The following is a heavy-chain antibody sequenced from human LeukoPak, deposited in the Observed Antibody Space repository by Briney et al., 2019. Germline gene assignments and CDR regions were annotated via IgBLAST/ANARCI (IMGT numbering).Heavy chain of an antibody. CDR2: IIPIFGTA. CDR1: GGTFSNYA. V-gene: IGHV1-69*06. D-gene: IGHD6-13*01. CDR3: ARELAAAGKYYFDY. Sequence: ASVKVSCKASGGTFSNYAISWVRQAPGQGLEWMGGIIPIFGTANYAQKFRGRVTITADKSTRTAYMELSSLRSEDTAVYYCARELAAAGKYYFDYWGQGTLVTVSS. J-gene: IGHJ4*02.